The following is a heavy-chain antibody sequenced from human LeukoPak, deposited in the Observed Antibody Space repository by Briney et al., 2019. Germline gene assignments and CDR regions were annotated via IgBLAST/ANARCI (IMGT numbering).Heavy chain of an antibody. J-gene: IGHJ4*02. CDR2: IRSKANSYAT. V-gene: IGHV3-73*01. D-gene: IGHD3-9*01. Sequence: GGSLRLSCAASGFTFSGSAMHWVRQASGKGLEWVGRIRSKANSYATAYAASVKGRFTISRDDSKNTAYLQMNSLKTEDTAVYYCTRHSDILTGYYKEYYFDYWGQGTLVTVSS. CDR3: TRHSDILTGYYKEYYFDY. CDR1: GFTFSGSA.